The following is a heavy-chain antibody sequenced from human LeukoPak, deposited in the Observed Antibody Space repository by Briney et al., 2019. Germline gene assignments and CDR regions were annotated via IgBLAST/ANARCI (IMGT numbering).Heavy chain of an antibody. CDR2: IYYSGST. D-gene: IGHD1-26*01. Sequence: SETLSLTCTASGGSISSYYWSWIRQPPGKGLEWIGYIYYSGSTNYNPSLKSRVTISVDTSKNQFSLKLSSVTAADTAVYYCARDTTSIGFDPWGQGTLVTVSS. J-gene: IGHJ5*02. V-gene: IGHV4-59*01. CDR1: GGSISSYY. CDR3: ARDTTSIGFDP.